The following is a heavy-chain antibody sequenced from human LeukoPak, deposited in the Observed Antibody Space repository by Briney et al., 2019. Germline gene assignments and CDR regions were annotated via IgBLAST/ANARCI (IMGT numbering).Heavy chain of an antibody. CDR3: ARAGGSNYNSRPFDY. CDR1: GYSISSGYY. D-gene: IGHD3-10*01. CDR2: IYYSGST. J-gene: IGHJ4*02. Sequence: SETLSLTCSVSGYSISSGYYWGWIRQPPGKGLEWIGYIYYSGSTYYNPSLKSRVTISVDTSKNQFSLKLSSVTAADTAVYYCARAGGSNYNSRPFDYWGQGTLVTVSS. V-gene: IGHV4-38-2*02.